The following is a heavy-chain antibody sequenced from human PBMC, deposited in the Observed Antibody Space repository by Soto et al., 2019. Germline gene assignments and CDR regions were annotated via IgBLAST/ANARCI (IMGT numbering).Heavy chain of an antibody. J-gene: IGHJ6*03. Sequence: QVQLVQSGAEVKEPGASVTVSCRASGDRFTDYYMHWVRQAPGQGLEWMGWINPNSGVTKYAQKFRGWVTMTRDTSIRTVYMQLRRLGFDDTAIYYCARESGGATATLDYYYFYMDVWGTGTTVTVSS. CDR1: GDRFTDYY. V-gene: IGHV1-2*04. CDR3: ARESGGATATLDYYYFYMDV. D-gene: IGHD5-12*01. CDR2: INPNSGVT.